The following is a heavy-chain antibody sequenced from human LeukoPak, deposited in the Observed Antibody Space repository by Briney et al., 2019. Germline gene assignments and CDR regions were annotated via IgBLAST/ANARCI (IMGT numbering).Heavy chain of an antibody. CDR1: GGSISIYY. J-gene: IGHJ5*02. D-gene: IGHD3-16*01. CDR2: IYNSGST. V-gene: IGHV4-59*01. CDR3: ARDRELGS. Sequence: SETLSLTCIVSGGSISIYYWNWIRQPPGKGLEWIGYIYNSGSTGYNPSLKRRVTLSADTSKNQFSLKLTSVTAADTAVYYCARDRELGSWGQGILVTVSS.